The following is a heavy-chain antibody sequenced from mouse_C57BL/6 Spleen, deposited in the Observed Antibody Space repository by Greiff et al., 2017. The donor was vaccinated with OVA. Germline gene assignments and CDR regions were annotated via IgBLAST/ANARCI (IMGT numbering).Heavy chain of an antibody. CDR2: IYPGNSDT. CDR1: GYTFTSYW. J-gene: IGHJ3*01. V-gene: IGHV1-5*01. Sequence: VHVKQSGTVLARPGASVKMSCKTSGYTFTSYWMHWVKQRPGQGLEWIGAIYPGNSDTSYNQKFKGKAKLTAVTSASTAYMELSSLTNEDSAVYYCTPGNYDVLFAYWGQGTLVTVSA. D-gene: IGHD2-1*01. CDR3: TPGNYDVLFAY.